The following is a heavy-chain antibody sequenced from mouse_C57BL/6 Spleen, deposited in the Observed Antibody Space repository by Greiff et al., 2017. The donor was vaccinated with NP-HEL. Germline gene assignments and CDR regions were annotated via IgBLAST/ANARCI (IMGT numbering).Heavy chain of an antibody. Sequence: EVKLVESGEGLVKPGGSLKLSCAASGFTFSSYAMSWVRQTPEKRLEWVAYISSGGDYIYYADTVKGRFTISRDNARNTLYLQMSSLKSEDTAMYYCTRDDGYYFAYWGQGTLVTVSA. V-gene: IGHV5-9-1*02. D-gene: IGHD2-3*01. CDR1: GFTFSSYA. CDR2: ISSGGDYI. CDR3: TRDDGYYFAY. J-gene: IGHJ3*01.